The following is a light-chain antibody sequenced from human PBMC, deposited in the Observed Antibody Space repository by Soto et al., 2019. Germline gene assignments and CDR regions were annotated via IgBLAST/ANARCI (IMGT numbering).Light chain of an antibody. V-gene: IGLV7-46*01. CDR2: DTS. CDR3: FLSYGDTRV. J-gene: IGLJ2*01. CDR1: TGAVTSGHY. Sequence: QAVVTQEPSLTVSPGGTVTLTCGSSTGAVTSGHYPYWFQQKPGQAPRTLIYDTSNKHSWTPARFSGSLLGGKAALTLSGAQPEDAAEYYCFLSYGDTRVFGGGTKLTVL.